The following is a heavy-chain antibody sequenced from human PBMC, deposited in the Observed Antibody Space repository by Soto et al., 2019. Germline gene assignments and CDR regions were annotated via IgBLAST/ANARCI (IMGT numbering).Heavy chain of an antibody. CDR2: IVVGSGNT. CDR3: AADSKNYDILTGYRPYYYYYGMDV. D-gene: IGHD3-9*01. J-gene: IGHJ6*02. CDR1: GFTFTSSA. V-gene: IGHV1-58*01. Sequence: SVKVSCKASGFTFTSSAVQWVRQARGQRLEWIGWIVVGSGNTNYAQKFQERVTNTRDMSTSTAYMELSSLRSEDTAVYYCAADSKNYDILTGYRPYYYYYGMDVWGQGTTVTVSS.